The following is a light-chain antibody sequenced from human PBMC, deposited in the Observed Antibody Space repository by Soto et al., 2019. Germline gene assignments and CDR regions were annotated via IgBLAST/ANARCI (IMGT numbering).Light chain of an antibody. CDR2: WAS. Sequence: DIVMTQSPDSLAVSLGERAXIXCKXSQSVLYSSNNKNYLAWYQQKPGQPPKLLIYWASTRESGVPDRFSGSGSGTDFTLTXSXLXXXXXXXXXXXXXXRXWTFGQGTKVEIK. CDR3: XXXXRXWT. CDR1: QSVLYSSNNKNY. J-gene: IGKJ1*01. V-gene: IGKV4-1*01.